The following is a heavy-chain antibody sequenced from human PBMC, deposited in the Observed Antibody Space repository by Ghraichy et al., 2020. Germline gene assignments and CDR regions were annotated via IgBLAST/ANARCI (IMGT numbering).Heavy chain of an antibody. CDR3: ARSVRDGYGYYFDY. J-gene: IGHJ4*02. CDR1: GFTFSSYS. D-gene: IGHD5-24*01. Sequence: GGSLRLSCAASGFTFSSYSMNWVRQAPGKGLEWVSYISSSSSTIYYADSVKGRFTISRDNAKNSLYLQMNSLRDEDTAVYYCARSVRDGYGYYFDYWGQGTLVTVSS. V-gene: IGHV3-48*02. CDR2: ISSSSSTI.